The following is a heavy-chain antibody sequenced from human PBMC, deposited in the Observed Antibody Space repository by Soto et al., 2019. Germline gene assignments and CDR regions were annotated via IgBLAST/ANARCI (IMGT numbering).Heavy chain of an antibody. V-gene: IGHV4-30-4*01. CDR1: GGSISSGDYY. D-gene: IGHD2-2*01. Sequence: SETLSLTCAVSGGSISSGDYYWSWIRQPPGKGLEWIGYIYYSVGSTYYSPSLRSRVAISMDTSKNQLSLILSAVTAADTAGYYCARAVYCRSASCSKWFDTWGQGTLVTVS. CDR2: IYYSVGST. J-gene: IGHJ5*02. CDR3: ARAVYCRSASCSKWFDT.